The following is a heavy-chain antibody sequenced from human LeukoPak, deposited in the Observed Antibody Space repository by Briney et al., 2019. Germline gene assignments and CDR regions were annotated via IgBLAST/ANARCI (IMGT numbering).Heavy chain of an antibody. V-gene: IGHV4-59*01. CDR3: AKDRSPRGYSYGYFDY. J-gene: IGHJ4*02. D-gene: IGHD5-18*01. Sequence: SETLSLTCSVSGGSISSYYWSWIRQPPGKGPEWIGYINNSGSTNCNPSVKSRVTISVDTSKKQFSLRLSSVTTADTAVYYCAKDRSPRGYSYGYFDYWGQGILVTVSS. CDR2: INNSGST. CDR1: GGSISSYY.